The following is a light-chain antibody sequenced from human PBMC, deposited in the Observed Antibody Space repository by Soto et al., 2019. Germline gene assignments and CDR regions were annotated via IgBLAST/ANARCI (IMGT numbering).Light chain of an antibody. CDR1: SGHSSYV. CDR2: LNSDGSH. Sequence: QPVLTQSPSASASLGASVKLTCTLSSGHSSYVIAWHQQQPEKGPRYLMKLNSDGSHSKGDGIPDRFSGSSSGPERYLTISSLQSEDEADYYCQTWGTGILVFGGGTKLTVL. CDR3: QTWGTGILV. J-gene: IGLJ3*02. V-gene: IGLV4-69*01.